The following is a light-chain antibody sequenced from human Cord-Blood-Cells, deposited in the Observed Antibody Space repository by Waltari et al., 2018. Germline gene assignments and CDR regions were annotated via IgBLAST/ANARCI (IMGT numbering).Light chain of an antibody. CDR3: CSYAGSYTYV. Sequence: QSALTQPRSVSGSPGQSVTISCTGTSSDVGGYNYVSWYQQHPGKAPKLMMYDVSKRPAGVPVRFSCSKAGNTASLTIPGLQAEDEADYYCCSYAGSYTYVVGTGTKVTVL. V-gene: IGLV2-11*01. CDR1: SSDVGGYNY. J-gene: IGLJ1*01. CDR2: DVS.